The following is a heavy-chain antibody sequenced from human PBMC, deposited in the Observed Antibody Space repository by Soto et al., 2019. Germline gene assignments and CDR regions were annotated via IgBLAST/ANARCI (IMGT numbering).Heavy chain of an antibody. CDR1: GGIFTRYD. D-gene: IGHD2-15*01. V-gene: IGHV1-69*13. J-gene: IGHJ4*02. CDR3: AINEGRDVSTFDY. Sequence: GASVKVSCKASGGIFTRYDVRWVRQAPGQGLEWMGAIIPIFGTANYAQKFLGRVTITADASTSTVCMELSSLRSEDTAIYYCAINEGRDVSTFDYWGQGTLVTVSS. CDR2: IIPIFGTA.